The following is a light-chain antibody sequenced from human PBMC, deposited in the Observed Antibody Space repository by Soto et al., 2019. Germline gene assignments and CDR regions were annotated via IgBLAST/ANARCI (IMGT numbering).Light chain of an antibody. CDR3: QQYNSWPPIT. CDR2: GAS. Sequence: EIVLTQSPGTLSLSPGERATLSCRASQSVSSSYLAWYQQKPGQGPRLLIYGASSRATGIPDRFSGSGSGTDFTLTISRLEPEDFAVYFCQQYNSWPPITFGQGTRLQIK. CDR1: QSVSSSY. J-gene: IGKJ5*01. V-gene: IGKV3-20*01.